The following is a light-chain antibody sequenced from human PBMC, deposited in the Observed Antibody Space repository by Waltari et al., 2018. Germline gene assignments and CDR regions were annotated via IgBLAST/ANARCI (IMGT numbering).Light chain of an antibody. CDR3: SSYISSSTLEL. Sequence: QSALTQPASVSGSPGQSITISCTGTSSYVGPYNYVSWYQQHPGKAPKLMIFDVSIRPSGVSNRFSGSKSGNTASLTISGLQAEDEADYYCSSYISSSTLELFGGGTSLTVL. CDR1: SSYVGPYNY. J-gene: IGLJ2*01. CDR2: DVS. V-gene: IGLV2-14*03.